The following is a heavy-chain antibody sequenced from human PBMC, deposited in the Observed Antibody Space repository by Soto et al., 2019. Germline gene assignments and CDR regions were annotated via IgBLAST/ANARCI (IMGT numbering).Heavy chain of an antibody. J-gene: IGHJ5*02. CDR1: GDSIRDGGYY. Sequence: SETLSVTCTVSGDSIRDGGYYWAWIRQRPGKCLEWMGYIYFTGKTNYNPSLESRLTMSVDMSRRQFSLKLTSVTAADTAVYFCAKDPSPQPTQAVTPGWFDPWGQGIPVTVYS. CDR3: AKDPSPQPTQAVTPGWFDP. V-gene: IGHV4-31*03. CDR2: IYFTGKT. D-gene: IGHD4-4*01.